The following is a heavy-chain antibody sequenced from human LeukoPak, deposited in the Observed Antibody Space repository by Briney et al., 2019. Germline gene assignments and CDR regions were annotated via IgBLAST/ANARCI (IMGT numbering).Heavy chain of an antibody. Sequence: GGSLRLSCAASGFTFSGSAMHWVRQASGKGLEWVGRIRSKANSYATAYAASVKGRFTISRDDSKNTAYLQMNSLKTEDTAVYYRTSPYYYDSSGYYSDYWGQGTLVTVSS. V-gene: IGHV3-73*01. CDR1: GFTFSGSA. CDR2: IRSKANSYAT. CDR3: TSPYYYDSSGYYSDY. D-gene: IGHD3-22*01. J-gene: IGHJ4*02.